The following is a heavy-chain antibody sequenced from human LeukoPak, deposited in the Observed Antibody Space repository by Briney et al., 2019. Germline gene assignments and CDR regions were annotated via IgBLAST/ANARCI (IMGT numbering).Heavy chain of an antibody. CDR3: ARRSSSSWYYYYGMDV. J-gene: IGHJ6*02. V-gene: IGHV5-51*01. CDR2: IYPGDSDT. Sequence: GESLKFSCKGSGYSFTSYWIGWGRQMPGKGLEWRRIIYPGDSDTRYSPSFQGQVTISADKSISTAYLQWSSLKASDTAMYYCARRSSSSWYYYYGMDVWGQGTTVTVSS. CDR1: GYSFTSYW. D-gene: IGHD6-6*01.